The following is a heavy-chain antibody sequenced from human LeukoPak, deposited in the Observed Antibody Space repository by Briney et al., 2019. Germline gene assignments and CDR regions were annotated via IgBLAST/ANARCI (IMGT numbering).Heavy chain of an antibody. Sequence: GGSLRLSCAASGFTFSSYWMSWGRQAPGKGLEGVANIKQDGSEKYYVDSVKGRFTISRDNAKNSLYLQMNSLRAEDTAVYYCAREELLWFGDPNWFDPWGQGTLVTVSS. V-gene: IGHV3-7*03. CDR2: IKQDGSEK. D-gene: IGHD3-10*01. J-gene: IGHJ5*02. CDR3: AREELLWFGDPNWFDP. CDR1: GFTFSSYW.